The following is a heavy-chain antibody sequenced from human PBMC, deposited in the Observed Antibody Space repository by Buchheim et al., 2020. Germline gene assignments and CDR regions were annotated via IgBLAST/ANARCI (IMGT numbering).Heavy chain of an antibody. CDR3: ARGDGGELLIDY. V-gene: IGHV1-46*03. Sequence: QVQLVQSGAEVKKPGASVKVSCKASGYTFTSYYMHWVRQAPGQGLEWMGIINPSGGSRSYTEKFQGRVTMTRDTSTSTIYMGLSSLRSEYTAVYYCARGDGGELLIDYWGQGTL. D-gene: IGHD1-26*01. CDR2: INPSGGSR. J-gene: IGHJ4*02. CDR1: GYTFTSYY.